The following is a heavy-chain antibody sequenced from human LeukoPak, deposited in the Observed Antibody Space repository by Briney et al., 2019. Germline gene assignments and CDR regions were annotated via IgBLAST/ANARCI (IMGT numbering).Heavy chain of an antibody. V-gene: IGHV1-69*04. CDR1: GGTFSSYA. CDR2: TIPMLGIA. D-gene: IGHD3-22*01. J-gene: IGHJ4*02. Sequence: AAAVKVSCKASGGTFSSYAISWVRQAPGRGLEWMGSTIPMLGIANYARKCPGRVTITADKSTSTAYRELSSLRSEDTAVYFCARDPPYYYGSSGYSRDYYFDYWGQGTLVTVSS. CDR3: ARDPPYYYGSSGYSRDYYFDY.